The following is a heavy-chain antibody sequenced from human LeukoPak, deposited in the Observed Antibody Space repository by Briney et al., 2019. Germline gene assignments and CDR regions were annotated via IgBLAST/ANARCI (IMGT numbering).Heavy chain of an antibody. Sequence: PSETLSLICTVSGGSISSSSYYWGWIRQPPGKGLEWIGSIYYSGSTYYNPSLKSRVTISVDTSKNQFSLKLSSVTAADTAVYYCARSPTYYDSSGLFDYWGQGTLVTVSS. D-gene: IGHD3-22*01. CDR1: GGSISSSSYY. CDR2: IYYSGST. V-gene: IGHV4-39*01. J-gene: IGHJ4*02. CDR3: ARSPTYYDSSGLFDY.